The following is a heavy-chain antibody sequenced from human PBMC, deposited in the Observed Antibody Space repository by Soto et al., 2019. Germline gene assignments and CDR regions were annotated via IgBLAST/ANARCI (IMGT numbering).Heavy chain of an antibody. CDR1: GFTFSSYW. V-gene: IGHV3-7*01. J-gene: IGHJ6*02. Sequence: EVQLVESGGGLVQPGGSLRLSCAASGFTFSSYWMSWVRQAPGKGLEWVANKKQDGSEKYYVDSVKGRFTISRDNAKNSLYLQMNSLRAEDTAVYYCARRASSSWYYYYGMDVWGQGTTVTVSS. CDR2: KKQDGSEK. D-gene: IGHD6-13*01. CDR3: ARRASSSWYYYYGMDV.